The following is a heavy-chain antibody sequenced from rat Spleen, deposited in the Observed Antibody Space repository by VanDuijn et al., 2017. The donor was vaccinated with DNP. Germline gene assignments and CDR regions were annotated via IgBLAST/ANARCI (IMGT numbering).Heavy chain of an antibody. J-gene: IGHJ4*01. V-gene: IGHV5-29*01. CDR3: TRHRTIMPYYYAMDA. Sequence: EVKLVESGGGLVQPGRSLKLSCAASGFNFYDYWMGWVRQAPAKGLEWVATISYNGGTPYYRDSGKGRFTISRDNAQSTLYLQMDSLRSEDTATYYCTRHRTIMPYYYAMDAWGQGASVTVSS. CDR1: GFNFYDYW. D-gene: IGHD1-12*01. CDR2: ISYNGGTP.